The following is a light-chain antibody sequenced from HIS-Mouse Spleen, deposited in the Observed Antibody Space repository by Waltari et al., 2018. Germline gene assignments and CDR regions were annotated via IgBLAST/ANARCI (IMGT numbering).Light chain of an antibody. V-gene: IGLV3-10*01. CDR2: EDS. CDR3: YSTDSSGNHRV. Sequence: SYELTQPPSVSVSPGQTARITCSGDALPTKYAYLYQQKSGQAPVLVIYEDSNRPSGIPERFSGSSSGTMATLTISGAQVEDEADYYCYSTDSSGNHRVFGGGTKLTVL. CDR1: ALPTKY. J-gene: IGLJ2*01.